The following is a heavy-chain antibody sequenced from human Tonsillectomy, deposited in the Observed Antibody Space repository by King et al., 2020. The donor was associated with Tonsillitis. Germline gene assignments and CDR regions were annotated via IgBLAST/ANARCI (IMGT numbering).Heavy chain of an antibody. Sequence: QLVQSGSELKKPGASVKVSCKASGYTFSDYAMNWVRQAPGQGLEWMGWINTNTGNPTYAQGFTGRFVFSLDTSVSTAYLQISSLQAEDTAVYYCARDWGDFYGSGGYYNVAGHYYGLDVWGQGTTVTVSS. V-gene: IGHV7-4-1*02. CDR2: INTNTGNP. CDR3: ARDWGDFYGSGGYYNVAGHYYGLDV. D-gene: IGHD3-10*01. J-gene: IGHJ6*02. CDR1: GYTFSDYA.